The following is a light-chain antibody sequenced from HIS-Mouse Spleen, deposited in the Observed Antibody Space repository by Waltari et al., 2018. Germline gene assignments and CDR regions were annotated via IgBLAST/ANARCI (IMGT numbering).Light chain of an antibody. CDR1: QCVSSY. J-gene: IGKJ4*01. CDR3: QQRSNWLT. CDR2: DAS. V-gene: IGKV3-11*01. Sequence: EIVLTQSPATLSLSPGERATLSCRASQCVSSYLPWYQQKPGQAPRLLIYDASNRATGIPARFSGSGSGTDFTLTISSLEPEDFAVYYCQQRSNWLTFGGGTKVEIK.